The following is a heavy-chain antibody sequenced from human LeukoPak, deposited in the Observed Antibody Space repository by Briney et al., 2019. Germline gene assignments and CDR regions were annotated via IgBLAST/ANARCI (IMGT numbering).Heavy chain of an antibody. D-gene: IGHD1-14*01. Sequence: PGGSLRLSCAASGFTFSSYAMSWVRQAPGKGLVWVSVIYSDGRTYYADSVKGRFTISRDNSKNTLYLQMNSLRADDTAVYYCARDPSDDPTGDYWGQGTLVTVSS. CDR3: ARDPSDDPTGDY. CDR2: IYSDGRT. CDR1: GFTFSSYA. J-gene: IGHJ4*02. V-gene: IGHV3-53*01.